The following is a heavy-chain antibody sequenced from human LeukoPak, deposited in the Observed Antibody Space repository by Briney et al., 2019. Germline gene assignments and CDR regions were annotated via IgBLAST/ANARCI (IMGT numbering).Heavy chain of an antibody. CDR2: INPNSGGT. D-gene: IGHD2-2*01. J-gene: IGHJ4*02. CDR3: ARGGDIVVVPAAMDVDY. CDR1: RYTFTGYY. V-gene: IGHV1-2*04. Sequence: ASVKVSCKASRYTFTGYYMHWVRQAPGQGLEWMGWINPNSGGTNYAQKFQGWVTMTRDTSISTAYMELSRLRSDDTAVYYCARGGDIVVVPAAMDVDYWGQGTLVTVSS.